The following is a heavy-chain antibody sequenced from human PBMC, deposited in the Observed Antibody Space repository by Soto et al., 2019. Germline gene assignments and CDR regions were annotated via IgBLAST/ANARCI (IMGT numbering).Heavy chain of an antibody. Sequence: PGGSLRLSCAASGFTFSSYTMNWVRQAPEKGLEWVSVIWHDGNATFYPDSVEGRFTISRDNSKNTVYLQMNSLRAEDTAVYYCARDFENGDYRSGRRYFDYWGQGALVTVSS. V-gene: IGHV3-33*08. CDR2: IWHDGNAT. D-gene: IGHD6-19*01. CDR3: ARDFENGDYRSGRRYFDY. J-gene: IGHJ4*02. CDR1: GFTFSSYT.